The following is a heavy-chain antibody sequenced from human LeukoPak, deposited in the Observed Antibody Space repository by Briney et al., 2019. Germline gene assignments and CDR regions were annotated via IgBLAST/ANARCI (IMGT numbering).Heavy chain of an antibody. V-gene: IGHV3-30*03. Sequence: PGGSLRLSCAASGFTFSSYGMHWVRQAPGKGLEWVAVISYDGSNKYYADSVKGRFTISRDNSKNTLYLQMNSLRAEDTAVYYCARAGMGGSDWDIWGQGTMVTVSS. D-gene: IGHD1-26*01. CDR2: ISYDGSNK. CDR1: GFTFSSYG. J-gene: IGHJ3*02. CDR3: ARAGMGGSDWDI.